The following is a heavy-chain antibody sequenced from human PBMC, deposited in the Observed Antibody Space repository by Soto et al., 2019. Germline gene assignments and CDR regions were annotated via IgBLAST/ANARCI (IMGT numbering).Heavy chain of an antibody. CDR3: ARGDGGNDPFDY. V-gene: IGHV4-30-4*01. J-gene: IGHJ4*01. CDR2: IFYSGNT. D-gene: IGHD2-15*01. CDR1: GASISRGDYY. Sequence: QVQLQESGPGLVKPSQTLSLTCSVSGASISRGDYYWSWIRQPPGKGLEWIGYIFYSGNTYHNPSLKGRVSISVDTSMNQFSLKLTSVTAADTAVYYCARGDGGNDPFDYXX.